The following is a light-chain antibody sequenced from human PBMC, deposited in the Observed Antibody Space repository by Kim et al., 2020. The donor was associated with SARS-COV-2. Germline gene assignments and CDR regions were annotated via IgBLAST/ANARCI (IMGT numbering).Light chain of an antibody. CDR2: RDI. J-gene: IGLJ2*01. CDR1: NIGSKN. CDR3: QLWDSSSVV. V-gene: IGLV3-9*01. Sequence: YELTQVLPVSVALGQTARITCGGNNIGSKNVHWYQQKPGQAPVLVINRDINRPSGIPERFSGSNSGNTATLTISRAQAGDEADYYCQLWDSSSVVFGGGTQLTVL.